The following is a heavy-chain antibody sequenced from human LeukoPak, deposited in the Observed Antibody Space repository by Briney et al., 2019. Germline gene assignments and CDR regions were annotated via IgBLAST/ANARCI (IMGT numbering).Heavy chain of an antibody. Sequence: PSQSLSPACTLSGASLSTSSSYCGWIREPAGKGLEWTASIYYSGSTYYNPSLKTRVTISVDTSQNQFSLKLGSVTAADTAVYYCASSRGRVLEWLTYGDWGQGTLVTVSS. CDR3: ASSRGRVLEWLTYGD. V-gene: IGHV4-39*01. J-gene: IGHJ4*02. CDR1: GASLSTSSSY. CDR2: IYYSGST. D-gene: IGHD3-3*01.